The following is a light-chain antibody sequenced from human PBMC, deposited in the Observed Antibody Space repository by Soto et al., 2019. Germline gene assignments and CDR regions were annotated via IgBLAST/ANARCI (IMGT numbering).Light chain of an antibody. V-gene: IGLV2-8*01. CDR1: SSDVGAYNY. CDR3: SSYAGSNNYV. Sequence: QSALTQPPSASGSPGQSVTISCTGTSSDVGAYNYLSWYQQHPGKAPKLMIYEVSKRPSGVPDRFSGSKSGNTASLTVSGLQAEDEADDYCSSYAGSNNYVLGTGTKLTVL. J-gene: IGLJ1*01. CDR2: EVS.